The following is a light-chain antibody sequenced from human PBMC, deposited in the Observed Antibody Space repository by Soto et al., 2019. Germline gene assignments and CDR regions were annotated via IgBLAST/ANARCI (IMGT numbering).Light chain of an antibody. V-gene: IGKV3-20*01. Sequence: EIVLTQSPGTLSLSPGERATLSCRASQSVSSNYLAWYQQKPGQAPRPLIYGASSRATGIPDRFSGSGAGTDFTLTISRLESEDFAVYYCPQYGSSPWTFGQGTKVEIK. CDR2: GAS. J-gene: IGKJ1*01. CDR3: PQYGSSPWT. CDR1: QSVSSNY.